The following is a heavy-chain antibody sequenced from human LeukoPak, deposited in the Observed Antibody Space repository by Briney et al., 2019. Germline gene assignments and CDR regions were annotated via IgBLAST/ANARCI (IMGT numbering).Heavy chain of an antibody. V-gene: IGHV3-48*04. J-gene: IGHJ4*02. CDR3: AKDYSDSSGYFRVPHVFDF. CDR2: ISSSSSTI. D-gene: IGHD3-22*01. Sequence: GGSLRLSCAASGFTFSTYSMNWVRQAPGKGLEWVSYISSSSSTIYYADSVKGRFTISRDNSKNTLYLQMNSLRAEDTAVYYCAKDYSDSSGYFRVPHVFDFWGQGTLVTVSS. CDR1: GFTFSTYS.